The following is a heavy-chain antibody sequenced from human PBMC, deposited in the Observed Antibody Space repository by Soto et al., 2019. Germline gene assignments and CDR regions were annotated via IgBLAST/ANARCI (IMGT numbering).Heavy chain of an antibody. CDR3: ARGSQLEREALDI. Sequence: QVQLQESGPGLVKPSQTLSLTCSVSGVSINSGGYYWSWIRHHPGKGLEWIGYIYYTGHTFYNPSLKTRVAMSLDTSKNQFSLKLSSVTAADTAVYYCARGSQLEREALDIWGQGTMVTVSS. D-gene: IGHD1-1*01. CDR1: GVSINSGGYY. CDR2: IYYTGHT. J-gene: IGHJ3*02. V-gene: IGHV4-31*03.